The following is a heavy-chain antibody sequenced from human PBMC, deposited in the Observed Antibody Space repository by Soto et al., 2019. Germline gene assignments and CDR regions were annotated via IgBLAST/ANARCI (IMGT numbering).Heavy chain of an antibody. Sequence: AGSLRLSCTASELTFANSAMHWVRQAPGKGLEWVSRVSAGGDNTDYADAVKGRFTIARDNSKNTLFLQMTSLRAEDTALYYCAKVPLRTYYFDYLGPGTMGTVSS. CDR1: ELTFANSA. V-gene: IGHV3-23*01. D-gene: IGHD4-17*01. CDR2: VSAGGDNT. J-gene: IGHJ4*02. CDR3: AKVPLRTYYFDY.